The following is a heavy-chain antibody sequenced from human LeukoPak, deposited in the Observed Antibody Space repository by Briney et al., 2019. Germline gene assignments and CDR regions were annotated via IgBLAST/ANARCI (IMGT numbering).Heavy chain of an antibody. V-gene: IGHV3-48*01. CDR1: GFSFSSYS. CDR2: ITSSSSTI. D-gene: IGHD1-26*01. CDR3: ARDTMGAFDY. Sequence: GGSLRLSCAASGFSFSSYSMHWVRQAPGKGLQWVSHITSSSSTIYYADSVKGRFTISRDNAQNSLYLQMNSLRAEDTAVYYCARDTMGAFDYWGQGTLVTVSS. J-gene: IGHJ4*02.